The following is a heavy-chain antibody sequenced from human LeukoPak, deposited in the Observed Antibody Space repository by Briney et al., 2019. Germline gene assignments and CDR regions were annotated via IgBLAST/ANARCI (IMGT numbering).Heavy chain of an antibody. D-gene: IGHD3-9*01. J-gene: IGHJ6*03. CDR2: IYYSGST. CDR3: ARVDAYYYYMDV. V-gene: IGHV4-59*01. CDR1: GGSISSYY. Sequence: PSETLSLTCTVSGGSISSYYWSWIRQPPGKGLEWIGYIYYSGSTNYNPSLKSRVTISVDTSKNQFSPKLSSVTAADTAVYYCARVDAYYYYMDVWGKGTTVTVSS.